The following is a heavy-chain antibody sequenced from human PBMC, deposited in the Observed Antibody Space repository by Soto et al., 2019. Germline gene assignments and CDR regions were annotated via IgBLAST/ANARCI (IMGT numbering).Heavy chain of an antibody. V-gene: IGHV4-61*01. CDR3: ASKSEYFQH. J-gene: IGHJ1*01. CDR1: GGSVSSGSYY. CDR2: IYYSGST. Sequence: TLSLTCTVSGGSVSSGSYYWSWIRQPPGKGLEWIGYIYYSGSTNYNPSLKSRVTISVDTSKNQFSLKLSSVTAADTAVYYCASKSEYFQHWGQGTLVTVSS.